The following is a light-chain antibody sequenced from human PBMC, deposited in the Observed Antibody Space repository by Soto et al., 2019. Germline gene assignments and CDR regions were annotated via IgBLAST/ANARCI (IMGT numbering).Light chain of an antibody. J-gene: IGKJ2*01. CDR2: AAS. CDR1: QGISNY. Sequence: DIQMTQSPSSLSASVGDRVTITCRASQGISNYLAWYQQKAGKVPQRLIYAASTLHSGVPSRFSGSGSGTDFTLTISSLQPEDIATYYCKNYYSAPYTFGQGTKLEIK. V-gene: IGKV1-27*01. CDR3: KNYYSAPYT.